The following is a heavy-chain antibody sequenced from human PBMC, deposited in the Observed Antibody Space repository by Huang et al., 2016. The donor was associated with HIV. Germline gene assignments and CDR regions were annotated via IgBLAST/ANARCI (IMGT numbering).Heavy chain of an antibody. CDR1: GYTLTELS. D-gene: IGHD3-22*01. CDR3: ATVYRRFRNHDSGDYYFDY. V-gene: IGHV1-24*01. CDR2: FDPDDGET. J-gene: IGHJ4*02. Sequence: QVQLVQSGAEVKKPGASVKVSCKVSGYTLTELSMHWVRQAPGKGLEWMVGFDPDDGETIYEQQCQGRVTMTEATSTDAAYMELSSLRSEDTSVYYCATVYRRFRNHDSGDYYFDYWDQGTLVTVSS.